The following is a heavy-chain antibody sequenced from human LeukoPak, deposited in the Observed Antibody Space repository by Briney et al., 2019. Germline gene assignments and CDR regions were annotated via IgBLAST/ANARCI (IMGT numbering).Heavy chain of an antibody. CDR2: FDPEDGET. CDR1: GYTLTELS. D-gene: IGHD1-26*01. V-gene: IGHV1-24*01. CDR3: AAVAARWELDDSFDY. Sequence: VASVKVSCKVSGYTLTELSMHWVRQAPGKGLEWMGGFDPEDGETIYAQKFQERVTITRDMSTSTAYMELSSLRSEDTAVYYCAAVAARWELDDSFDYWGQGTLVTVSS. J-gene: IGHJ4*02.